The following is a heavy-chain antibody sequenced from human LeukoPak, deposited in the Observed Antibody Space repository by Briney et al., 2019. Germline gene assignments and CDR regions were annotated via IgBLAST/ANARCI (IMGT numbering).Heavy chain of an antibody. J-gene: IGHJ6*03. CDR2: IYTSGST. CDR1: GGSISSGSYY. D-gene: IGHD3/OR15-3a*01. Sequence: SQTLSLTCTVSGGSISSGSYYWSWIRQPAGKGLEWIGRIYTSGSTNYNPSLKSRVTISVDTSKNQFSLKLSSVTAADTAVYYCARGGTIMNFGRDYYYYYYMDVWGKGTTVTVSS. V-gene: IGHV4-61*02. CDR3: ARGGTIMNFGRDYYYYYYMDV.